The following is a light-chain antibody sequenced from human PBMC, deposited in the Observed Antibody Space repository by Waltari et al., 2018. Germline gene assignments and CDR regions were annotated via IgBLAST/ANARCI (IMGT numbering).Light chain of an antibody. CDR3: HQSATAPLT. CDR2: NVF. V-gene: IGKV3-20*01. CDR1: QSVGNNY. Sequence: EIALTQPPGTLSLSPGEGATLYCRASQSVGNNYLAWLQQKPGLAPRLLIYNVFIRATGIPDRFSGSGSGTDFTLTISRLEPDDFAVYYCHQSATAPLTFGGGTKVEIK. J-gene: IGKJ4*01.